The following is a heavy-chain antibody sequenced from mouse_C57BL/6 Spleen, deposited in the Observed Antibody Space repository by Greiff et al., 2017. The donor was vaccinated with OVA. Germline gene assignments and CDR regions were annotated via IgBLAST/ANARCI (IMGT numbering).Heavy chain of an antibody. Sequence: QVQLQQPGTDLVKPGASVKLSCKASGYTFTSYWMHWVKQRPGQGLEWIGNINPSNGGTNYNEKFKSKATLTVDKSSSTAYMQLSSLTSEDSAVYYGARPTMVTTGVFAYWGQGTLVTVSA. CDR1: GYTFTSYW. V-gene: IGHV1-53*01. D-gene: IGHD2-9*01. J-gene: IGHJ3*01. CDR3: ARPTMVTTGVFAY. CDR2: INPSNGGT.